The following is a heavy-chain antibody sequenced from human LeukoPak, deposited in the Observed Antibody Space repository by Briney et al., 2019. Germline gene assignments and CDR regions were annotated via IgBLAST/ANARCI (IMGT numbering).Heavy chain of an antibody. CDR3: GYYDSSGIIDYFDY. J-gene: IGHJ4*02. V-gene: IGHV4-39*07. CDR1: GGSISSSSYY. CDR2: IYYSGST. D-gene: IGHD3-22*01. Sequence: SETLSLTCTVSGGSISSSSYYWGWIRQPPGKGLEWIGSIYYSGSTYYNPSLKSRVTISVDTSKNQFSLKLSSVTAADTAVYYCGYYDSSGIIDYFDYWGQGTLVTVSS.